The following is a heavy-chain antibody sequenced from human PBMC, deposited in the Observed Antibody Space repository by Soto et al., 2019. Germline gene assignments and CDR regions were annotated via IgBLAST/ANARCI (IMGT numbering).Heavy chain of an antibody. CDR2: ISAYNGNT. Sequence: QVQLVQSGAEVKKPGASVKVSCKASGYTFTSYGISWVRQAPGQGLEWMGWISAYNGNTNYAQKLQGRVTMTTDTTASTDYMELRSLRSDDTAVYYCARESSSSCHDYWGQGTLVTVSS. J-gene: IGHJ4*02. CDR1: GYTFTSYG. V-gene: IGHV1-18*01. D-gene: IGHD6-13*01. CDR3: ARESSSSCHDY.